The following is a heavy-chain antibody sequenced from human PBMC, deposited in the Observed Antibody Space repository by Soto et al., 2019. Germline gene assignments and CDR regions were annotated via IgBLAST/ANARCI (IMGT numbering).Heavy chain of an antibody. CDR3: AREVVGATTVDY. CDR2: ISSSGSYT. J-gene: IGHJ4*02. Sequence: QVQLVESGGGLVKPGGSLRLSCAASGFTFSDYYMSWIRQAPGKGLEWVSYISSSGSYTNYADSVKGRFTISRDNAKNSLYLQMDSLRAEDTAVYYCAREVVGATTVDYWGQGTLVTVSS. D-gene: IGHD1-26*01. V-gene: IGHV3-11*06. CDR1: GFTFSDYY.